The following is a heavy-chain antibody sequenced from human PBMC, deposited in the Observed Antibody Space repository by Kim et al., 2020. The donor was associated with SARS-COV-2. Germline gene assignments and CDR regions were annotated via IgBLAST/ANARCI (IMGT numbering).Heavy chain of an antibody. V-gene: IGHV3-21*01. D-gene: IGHD5-12*01. CDR2: ISSSSYI. J-gene: IGHJ6*02. Sequence: GGSLRLSCAASGFTFSSYSMNWVRQAPGKGLEWVSSISSSSYIYYADSVKGRFTISRDNAKNSLYLQMNSLRAEDTAVYYCARDLIVATITIYYYGMDVWGQGTTVTVSS. CDR1: GFTFSSYS. CDR3: ARDLIVATITIYYYGMDV.